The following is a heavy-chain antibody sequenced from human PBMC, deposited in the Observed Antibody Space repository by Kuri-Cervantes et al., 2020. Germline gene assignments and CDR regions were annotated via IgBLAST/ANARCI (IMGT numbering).Heavy chain of an antibody. Sequence: GESLKISCAASGFTFSSYGMHWVRQAPGKGLEWVSYISSSSSTIYYADSVKGRFTTSRDNAKNSLYLQMNSLRDEDTAVYYCVSLFVVVPAARRDAFDIWGQGTMVTVSS. J-gene: IGHJ3*02. CDR3: VSLFVVVPAARRDAFDI. CDR2: ISSSSSTI. CDR1: GFTFSSYG. V-gene: IGHV3-48*02. D-gene: IGHD2-2*01.